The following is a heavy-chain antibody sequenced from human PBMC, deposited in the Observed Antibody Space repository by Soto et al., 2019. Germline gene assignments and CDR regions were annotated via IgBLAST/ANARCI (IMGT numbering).Heavy chain of an antibody. J-gene: IGHJ5*02. CDR1: GDNVSSNSAA. Sequence: SQTLSLTCAISGDNVSSNSAAWNWIRQSPSRGLEWLGRTYYRSKWYNDYAVSVKSRITINPDTSKNQFSLQLNSVTPEDTAVYFCARTLSSSAENWFDPWGQGTLVTVSS. D-gene: IGHD6-6*01. CDR3: ARTLSSSAENWFDP. V-gene: IGHV6-1*01. CDR2: TYYRSKWYN.